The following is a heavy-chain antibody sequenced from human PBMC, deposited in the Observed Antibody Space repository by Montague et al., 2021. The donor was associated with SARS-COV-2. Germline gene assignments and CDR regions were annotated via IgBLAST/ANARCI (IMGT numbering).Heavy chain of an antibody. Sequence: IYYSGSTSYNPSLKSRVTISVDTSTDQFSLKLSSVTAAYTAVYDCARYSSRWYSPFDYWGQGTLVTVSS. CDR3: ARYSSRWYSPFDY. V-gene: IGHV4-30-4*01. CDR2: IYYSGST. J-gene: IGHJ4*02. D-gene: IGHD6-13*01.